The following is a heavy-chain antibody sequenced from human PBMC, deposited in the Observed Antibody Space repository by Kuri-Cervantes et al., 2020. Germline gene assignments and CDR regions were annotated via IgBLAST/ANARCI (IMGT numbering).Heavy chain of an antibody. CDR3: ARGMMDRGYSYGYFDY. J-gene: IGHJ4*02. CDR1: GGSFSGYY. Sequence: GSLRLSCAVYGGSFSGYYWSWIRQPPGKGLEWIGEINHSGSTYYNPSLKSRVTISVDTSKNQFSLKLSSVTAADTAVYYCARGMMDRGYSYGYFDYWGQGTLVPSPQ. V-gene: IGHV4-34*01. D-gene: IGHD5-18*01. CDR2: INHSGST.